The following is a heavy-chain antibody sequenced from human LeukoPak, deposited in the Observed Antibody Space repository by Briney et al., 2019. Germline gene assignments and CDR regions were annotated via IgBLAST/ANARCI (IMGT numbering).Heavy chain of an antibody. CDR3: ARIDGSGSYFRH. J-gene: IGHJ4*02. CDR2: IKQDGSEK. CDR1: GFTFSSYW. V-gene: IGHV3-7*01. Sequence: GGSLRLSCAASGFTFSSYWMSWVRQAPGKGLEWGANIKQDGSEKYYVDSVKGRFTISRDNAKNSLSLQMNSLRAEDTAVYYCARIDGSGSYFRHWGQGTLVTVSS. D-gene: IGHD3-10*01.